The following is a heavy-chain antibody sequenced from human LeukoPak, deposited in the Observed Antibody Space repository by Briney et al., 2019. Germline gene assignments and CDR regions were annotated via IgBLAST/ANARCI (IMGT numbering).Heavy chain of an antibody. CDR1: GGSISSGGYS. CDR3: ARGRVICSGGSCYSYFDY. J-gene: IGHJ4*02. D-gene: IGHD2-15*01. Sequence: SETLSLTCAVSGGSISSGGYSWSWIRQPPGKGLEWIGYINHSGSTNYNPSLKSRVTISVDTSKNQFSLRLSSVTAADTAVYYCARGRVICSGGSCYSYFDYWGQGTLVTVSS. CDR2: INHSGST. V-gene: IGHV4-30-2*01.